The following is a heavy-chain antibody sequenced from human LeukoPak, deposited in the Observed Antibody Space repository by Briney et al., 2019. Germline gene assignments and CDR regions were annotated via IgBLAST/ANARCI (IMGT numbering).Heavy chain of an antibody. CDR3: ARDLGSGTSLSYFDF. CDR2: IWYDGNNK. D-gene: IGHD3-10*01. J-gene: IGHJ4*02. Sequence: PGGSLRLSCAASGFSFGTYAMHWVRQAPGKGLEWVAAIWYDGNNKYYADSVKGRFTISRDNSKKTLYLEMNSLRAEDTAVFYCARDLGSGTSLSYFDFWGQGTLVTVS. CDR1: GFSFGTYA. V-gene: IGHV3-33*01.